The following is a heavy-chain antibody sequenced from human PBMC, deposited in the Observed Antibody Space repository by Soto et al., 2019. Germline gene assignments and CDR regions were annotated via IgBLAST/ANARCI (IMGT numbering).Heavy chain of an antibody. D-gene: IGHD6-19*01. CDR3: ARDSSGWYQFDY. CDR1: GGTFSSYS. J-gene: IGHJ4*02. Sequence: SVNVSCKASGGTFSSYSISWVRQAPGQGLEWMGGIIPIFGTANYAQKFQGRVTITADESTSTAYMELSSLRSEDTAVYYCARDSSGWYQFDYWGQGTLVTVSS. CDR2: IIPIFGTA. V-gene: IGHV1-69*13.